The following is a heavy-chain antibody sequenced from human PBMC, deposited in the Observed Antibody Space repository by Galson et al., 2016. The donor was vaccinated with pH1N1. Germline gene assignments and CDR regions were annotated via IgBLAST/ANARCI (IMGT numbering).Heavy chain of an antibody. D-gene: IGHD5-18*01. Sequence: SVKVSCKASGGTFSSYAINWVRQAPGQGLEWMGGIIPVFGTANYVQKFQGRVTITADESTSTAYMELSSLRSEDTAVYYCASPSRPPREIHLWSPNDAFDIWGQGTMVTVSS. CDR3: ASPSRPPREIHLWSPNDAFDI. CDR1: GGTFSSYA. V-gene: IGHV1-69*13. J-gene: IGHJ3*02. CDR2: IIPVFGTA.